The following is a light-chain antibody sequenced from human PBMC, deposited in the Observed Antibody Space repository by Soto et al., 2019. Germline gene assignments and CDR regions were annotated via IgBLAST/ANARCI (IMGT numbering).Light chain of an antibody. V-gene: IGLV2-14*01. CDR2: EVN. CDR1: SSDIGNYNY. J-gene: IGLJ3*02. Sequence: QSVLTQPASVSGSPGQSITISCTGTSSDIGNYNYVSWYQHHPGNAPKLMIYEVNYRPSGVSNRFSGSKSGNTASLTIAGLQAEDDDDYYCSSDTSSSTLVFGGGTKLTVL. CDR3: SSDTSSSTLV.